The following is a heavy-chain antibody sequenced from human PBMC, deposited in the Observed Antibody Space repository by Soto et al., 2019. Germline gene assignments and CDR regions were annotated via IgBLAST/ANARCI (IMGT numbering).Heavy chain of an antibody. CDR3: AKAATIYSGSSPPFDY. D-gene: IGHD1-26*01. V-gene: IGHV3-30*18. CDR1: GFTFSSYG. J-gene: IGHJ4*02. CDR2: ISYDGSNK. Sequence: GGSLRLSCAASGFTFSSYGVHWVRQAPGKGLEWVAVISYDGSNKYYADSVKGRFTISRDNSKNTLYLQMNSLRAEDTAVYYCAKAATIYSGSSPPFDYWGQGTLVTVSS.